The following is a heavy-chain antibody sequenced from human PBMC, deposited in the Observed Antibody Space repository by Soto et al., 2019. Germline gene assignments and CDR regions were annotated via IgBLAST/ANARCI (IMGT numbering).Heavy chain of an antibody. J-gene: IGHJ5*02. CDR2: ISGYNGNT. V-gene: IGHV1-18*01. Sequence: QVQLVQSGGEVKKPGASVKVSCKASGYTFTNYGISWVRQAPGQGLEWMGWISGYNGNTIYAQNLQGRVTMTTDTPTNTAYMELRSLRSDDKAVYYCARGVGSGSYYNQYNWFDPWGQGTLVTVSS. CDR3: ARGVGSGSYYNQYNWFDP. CDR1: GYTFTNYG. D-gene: IGHD3-10*01.